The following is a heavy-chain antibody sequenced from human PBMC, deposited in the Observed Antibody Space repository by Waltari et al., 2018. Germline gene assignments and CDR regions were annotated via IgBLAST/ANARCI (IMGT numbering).Heavy chain of an antibody. D-gene: IGHD2-2*01. CDR2: IIPIFGTA. CDR3: ARGPIVVVPAAIPWFDP. V-gene: IGHV1-69*01. J-gene: IGHJ5*02. CDR1: GGTFSSYA. Sequence: QVQLVQSGAEVKKPGSSVKVSCKASGGTFSSYAISWVRPAPGQGLEWMGGIIPIFGTANYAQKFQGRVTITADESTSTAYMELSSLRSEDTAVYYCARGPIVVVPAAIPWFDPWGQGTLVTVSS.